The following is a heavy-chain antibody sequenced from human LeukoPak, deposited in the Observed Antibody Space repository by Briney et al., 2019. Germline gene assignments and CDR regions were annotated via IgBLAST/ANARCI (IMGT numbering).Heavy chain of an antibody. V-gene: IGHV1-2*02. CDR3: ARGGSGVGATREDY. CDR1: GYTFTSYG. Sequence: ASVKVSCKASGYTFTSYGVGWVRQAPGQGLEWMGWINPNSGGTNYAQKFQGRVTMTRDTSISTAYMELSRLRSDDTAVYYCARGGSGVGATREDYWGQGTLVTVSS. CDR2: INPNSGGT. J-gene: IGHJ4*02. D-gene: IGHD1-26*01.